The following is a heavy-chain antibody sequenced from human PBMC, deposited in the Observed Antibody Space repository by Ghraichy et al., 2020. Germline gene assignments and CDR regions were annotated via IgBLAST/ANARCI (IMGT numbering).Heavy chain of an antibody. CDR3: ARLGLLGYGEAH. Sequence: SQTLSLTCSVSGDSISSSNYYWGWIRKSPGKGLEWIGNIHNSGNTYYNPSLKSRVTISVDASKNQFSLKLSSLTAADTAVYYRARLGLLGYGEAHWGQGTLVTVSS. CDR2: IHNSGNT. V-gene: IGHV4-39*01. CDR1: GDSISSSNYY. D-gene: IGHD4-17*01. J-gene: IGHJ4*02.